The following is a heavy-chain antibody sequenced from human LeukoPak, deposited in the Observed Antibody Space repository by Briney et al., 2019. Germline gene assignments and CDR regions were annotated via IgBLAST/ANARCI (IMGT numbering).Heavy chain of an antibody. V-gene: IGHV7-4-1*02. Sequence: ASVKVSCKTSGYPFNRYAMNWVRQAPGQGLECMGWINTATGDPMYAQGFTGRFVFSFDTSVSTAYLQIRSLKTEDTAVYYCARGYSGSYYGFDSWGQGTLVTVSS. J-gene: IGHJ4*02. CDR2: INTATGDP. CDR3: ARGYSGSYYGFDS. D-gene: IGHD1-26*01. CDR1: GYPFNRYA.